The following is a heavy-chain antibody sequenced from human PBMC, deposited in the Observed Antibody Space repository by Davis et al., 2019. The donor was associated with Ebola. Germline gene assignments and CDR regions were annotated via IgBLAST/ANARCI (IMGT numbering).Heavy chain of an antibody. CDR2: ISDSSIYI. V-gene: IGHV3-21*01. Sequence: PGGSLRLSCAASGFTFSSYYMNWVRQAPGKGLEWVSSISDSSIYISDADSVKGRFTISRDNSKNTLYLQMNNLRAEDTAVYYCARGLRLQLIYSDYWGQGTLVTVSS. D-gene: IGHD5-24*01. CDR1: GFTFSSYY. J-gene: IGHJ4*02. CDR3: ARGLRLQLIYSDY.